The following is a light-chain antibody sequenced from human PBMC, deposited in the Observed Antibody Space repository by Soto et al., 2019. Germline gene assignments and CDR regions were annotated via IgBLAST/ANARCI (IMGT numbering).Light chain of an antibody. CDR2: DVS. CDR3: CLYAVTFYV. Sequence: ALTQPRSVSGSPGQSVTISCTGTSSDVGTYDFVSWYQQHPGKAPRLMIFDVSERPSGVPDRFSGSKSGNPASLTISGLQAEDEADYYCCLYAVTFYVFGTGTKVTVL. V-gene: IGLV2-11*01. CDR1: SSDVGTYDF. J-gene: IGLJ1*01.